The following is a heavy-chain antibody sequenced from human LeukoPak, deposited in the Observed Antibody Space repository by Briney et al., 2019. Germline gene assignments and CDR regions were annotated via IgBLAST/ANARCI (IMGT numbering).Heavy chain of an antibody. V-gene: IGHV1-2*06. Sequence: ASVKVCCTASGYTFTGYYMPWVRQAPGQGLEWMGRINPYSGGTNFAQKFQGRVTMTRDTSISTAYMELSRLRSDDTAVYYCARGCSGGSCYSDNWFDPWGQGTLVTVSS. CDR1: GYTFTGYY. J-gene: IGHJ5*02. CDR2: INPYSGGT. CDR3: ARGCSGGSCYSDNWFDP. D-gene: IGHD2-15*01.